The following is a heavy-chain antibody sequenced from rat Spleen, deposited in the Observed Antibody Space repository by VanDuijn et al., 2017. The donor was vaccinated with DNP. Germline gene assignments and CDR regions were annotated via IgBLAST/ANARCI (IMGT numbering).Heavy chain of an antibody. CDR1: GYSITSNFR. J-gene: IGHJ2*01. CDR3: AIQLGVFDY. V-gene: IGHV3-3*01. CDR2: INNAGST. Sequence: EVQLQESGPGLVNPSQSLSLTCSVTGYSITSNFRWSWIRKFPGNKLEWMGYINNAGSTDYNPSLKSRISITRDTSRNQFFLQVNSVTTGDTANYYGAIQLGVFDYWGQGVMVTVSS. D-gene: IGHD5-1*01.